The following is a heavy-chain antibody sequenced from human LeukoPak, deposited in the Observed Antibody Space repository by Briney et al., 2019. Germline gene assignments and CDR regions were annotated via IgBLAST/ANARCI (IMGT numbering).Heavy chain of an antibody. Sequence: VASVKASCKASGYTFTSYGISWVRQAPGQGLEWMGWISAYNGNTNYAQKLQGRVTMTTDTSTSTAYMELRSLRSDDTAVYYCARDTGWELSSPFDYWGQGTLVTVSS. CDR1: GYTFTSYG. CDR3: ARDTGWELSSPFDY. CDR2: ISAYNGNT. D-gene: IGHD1-26*01. V-gene: IGHV1-18*01. J-gene: IGHJ4*02.